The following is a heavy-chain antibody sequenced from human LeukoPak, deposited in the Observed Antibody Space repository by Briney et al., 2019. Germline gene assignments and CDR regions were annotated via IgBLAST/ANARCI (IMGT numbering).Heavy chain of an antibody. CDR3: ARASGPLDF. CDR1: GFVFNTYG. CDR2: IFSDGYKK. Sequence: GRSLRLSCEAFGFVFNTYGMHQLRQAPGTRLDRVAVIFSDGYKKYYAGSLWDRFTISRDDSKNTLYLHMNSLIPGDTGVYYCARASGPLDFWGQGTLLTVSS. D-gene: IGHD3-10*01. J-gene: IGHJ4*02. V-gene: IGHV3-33*01.